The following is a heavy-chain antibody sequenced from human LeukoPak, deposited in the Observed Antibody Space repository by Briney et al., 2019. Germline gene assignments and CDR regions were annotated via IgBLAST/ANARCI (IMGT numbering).Heavy chain of an antibody. V-gene: IGHV3-30*18. Sequence: PGGSLRLSCAASGFTVSSNYMSWARQAPGKGLEWVAVISHDGSNEYYADSVKGRFTISRDNSKNTLYLQMNSLRVEDTAVYYCAKVNYYDSSGYLDYWGQGTLVTVSS. D-gene: IGHD3-22*01. CDR1: GFTVSSNY. CDR3: AKVNYYDSSGYLDY. CDR2: ISHDGSNE. J-gene: IGHJ4*02.